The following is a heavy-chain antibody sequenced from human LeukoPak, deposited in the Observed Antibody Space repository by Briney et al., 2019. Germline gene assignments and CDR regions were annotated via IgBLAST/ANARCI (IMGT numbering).Heavy chain of an antibody. Sequence: GASVKVSCKASGYTFTGYYMHWVRQAPGQGLEWMGGIIPIFGTANYAQKFQGRVTITADESTSTAYMELSSLRSEDTAVYYCAREWEVVGATTGAFDIWGQGTMVTVSS. D-gene: IGHD1-26*01. CDR1: GYTFTGYY. V-gene: IGHV1-69*13. CDR2: IIPIFGTA. J-gene: IGHJ3*02. CDR3: AREWEVVGATTGAFDI.